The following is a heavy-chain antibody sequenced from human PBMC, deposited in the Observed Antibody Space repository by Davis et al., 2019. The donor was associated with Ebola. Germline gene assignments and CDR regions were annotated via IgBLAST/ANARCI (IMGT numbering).Heavy chain of an antibody. Sequence: PGGSLRLSCEVSGLTFSSYAMTWVRQAPGKGLAWVARISNNGATAYYADSVRGRFTISRDNSRNTLYLQMNSLRAADTAVYYCGGAWDWGQGTLVTVSS. J-gene: IGHJ4*02. D-gene: IGHD1-26*01. CDR1: GLTFSSYA. CDR2: ISNNGATA. V-gene: IGHV3-23*01. CDR3: GGAWD.